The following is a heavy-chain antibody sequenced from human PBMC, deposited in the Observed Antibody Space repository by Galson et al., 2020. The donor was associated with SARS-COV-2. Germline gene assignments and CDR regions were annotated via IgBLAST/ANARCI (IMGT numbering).Heavy chain of an antibody. CDR3: ARAPPPNYYYGLDV. Sequence: GGSLRLSCTASGFTVSSNYMTWVRQAPGKGLECVSVIYSGSTTYYADSVKGRFTISSDNSQNTLYLQMNSLRAEDTAVYYCARAPPPNYYYGLDVWGQGTTVTVSS. CDR1: GFTVSSNY. J-gene: IGHJ6*02. CDR2: IYSGSTT. V-gene: IGHV3-66*01.